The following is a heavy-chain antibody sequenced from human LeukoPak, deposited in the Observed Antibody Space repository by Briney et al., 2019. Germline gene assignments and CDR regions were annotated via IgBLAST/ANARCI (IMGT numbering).Heavy chain of an antibody. J-gene: IGHJ3*02. V-gene: IGHV1-69*13. D-gene: IGHD6-13*01. CDR1: GYTFTSYY. CDR3: ASRVFTGAFDI. Sequence: ASVKVSCKASGYTFTSYYMHWVRQAPGQGLEWMGGIIPIFGTANYAQKFQGRVTITADESTSTAYMELSSLRSEDTAVYYCASRVFTGAFDIWGQGTMVTVSS. CDR2: IIPIFGTA.